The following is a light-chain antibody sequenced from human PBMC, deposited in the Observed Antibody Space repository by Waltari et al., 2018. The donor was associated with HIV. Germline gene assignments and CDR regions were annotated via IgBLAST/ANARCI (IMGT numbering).Light chain of an antibody. J-gene: IGLJ2*01. CDR1: SSDIGGYNY. CDR2: EVT. CDR3: SSCAHTHKFYVL. Sequence: QSTLTQPPSASGSPGQSVTISCTGTSSDIGGYNYVSWYQHHPGKAPKLIMSEVTKRPSGVPDRLSGSKSGNTAYLTVSGLQADDEALYYCSSCAHTHKFYVLVGGGTTLTVL. V-gene: IGLV2-8*01.